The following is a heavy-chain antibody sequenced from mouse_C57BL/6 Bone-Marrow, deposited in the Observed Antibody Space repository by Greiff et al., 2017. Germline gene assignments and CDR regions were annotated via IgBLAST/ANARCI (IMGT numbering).Heavy chain of an antibody. CDR2: IYPRSGNT. Sequence: QVQLQQSGAELARPGASVKLSCKASGYTFTSYGISWVKQRTGQGLEWIGEIYPRSGNTYYNEKFKGKATLTADKSSSTAYMGLRSLTSEDSAVYFCARVDYGGYAMDYWGQGTSVTVSS. J-gene: IGHJ4*01. V-gene: IGHV1-81*01. CDR3: ARVDYGGYAMDY. D-gene: IGHD2-4*01. CDR1: GYTFTSYG.